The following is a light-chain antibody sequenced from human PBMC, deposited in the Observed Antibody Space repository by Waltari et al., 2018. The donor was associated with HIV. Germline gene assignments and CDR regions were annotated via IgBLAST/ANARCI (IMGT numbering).Light chain of an antibody. Sequence: DITLTQTPDSLTVSLGSRAAMKCKSSQQISYWTNQKAYLAWYQQQPSQPPKLLMLWVSVRASGVPDRFTGSGSGTDFTLTINSVQAEDVAVYFCQQYYDKPLTFGRGTKVEI. CDR2: WVS. CDR1: QQISYWTNQKAY. J-gene: IGKJ4*01. CDR3: QQYYDKPLT. V-gene: IGKV4-1*01.